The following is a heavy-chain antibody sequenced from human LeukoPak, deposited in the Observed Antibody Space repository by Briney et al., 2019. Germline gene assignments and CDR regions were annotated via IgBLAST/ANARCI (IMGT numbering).Heavy chain of an antibody. J-gene: IGHJ4*02. CDR1: GFSLSNYA. CDR2: ISDSGTDT. V-gene: IGHV3-23*01. Sequence: PGGSLRLSCEASGFSLSNYAMSWVRQAPGEGLEWVSRISDSGTDTYYADSVMGRFTISRDTSKNTLFLLMNSLRAEDTAVYYCATQNFDYWGQGTLVTVSS. CDR3: ATQNFDY.